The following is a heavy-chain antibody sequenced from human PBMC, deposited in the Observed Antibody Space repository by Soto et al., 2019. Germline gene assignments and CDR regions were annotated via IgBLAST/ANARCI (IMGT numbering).Heavy chain of an antibody. CDR3: ARDMDWGSSSPNWFGP. Sequence: VASVKVSCKASGGTFSSYAISWVRQAPVQGLEWMGGIIPIFGTANYAQKFQGRVTITADKSTSTAYMELSSLRSEDRAVYYCARDMDWGSSSPNWFGPCGQGTLVTVSS. D-gene: IGHD6-6*01. CDR1: GGTFSSYA. V-gene: IGHV1-69*06. J-gene: IGHJ5*02. CDR2: IIPIFGTA.